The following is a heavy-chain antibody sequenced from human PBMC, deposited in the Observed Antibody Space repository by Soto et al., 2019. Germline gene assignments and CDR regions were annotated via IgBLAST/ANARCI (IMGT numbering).Heavy chain of an antibody. J-gene: IGHJ5*02. V-gene: IGHV1-69*06. CDR1: GGTFSSYA. CDR3: GGVGVDYYGSSGPPAGFDP. Sequence: QVQLVQSGAEVKKPGSSVKVSCKASGGTFSSYAISWVRQAPGQGLEWMGGIIPIFGTANYAQKFQGRVTITGDKSTSPAYMGVSRPGTEDTAVYYCGGVGVDYYGSSGPPAGFDPWGQGTLVTVSS. CDR2: IIPIFGTA. D-gene: IGHD3-22*01.